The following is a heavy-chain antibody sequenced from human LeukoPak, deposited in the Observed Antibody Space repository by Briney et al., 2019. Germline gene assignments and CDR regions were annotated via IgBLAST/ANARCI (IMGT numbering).Heavy chain of an antibody. CDR2: ISAYNGNT. Sequence: VASVTVSCKASGYTFTSYGISWVRQAPGQGLEWMGWISAYNGNTNYAQKLQGRVTMTTDTSTSTAYMELRSLRSDDTAVYYCARGRVVPAAMPARPSYYYGMDVWGKGTTVTVSS. CDR1: GYTFTSYG. J-gene: IGHJ6*04. D-gene: IGHD2-2*01. CDR3: ARGRVVPAAMPARPSYYYGMDV. V-gene: IGHV1-18*04.